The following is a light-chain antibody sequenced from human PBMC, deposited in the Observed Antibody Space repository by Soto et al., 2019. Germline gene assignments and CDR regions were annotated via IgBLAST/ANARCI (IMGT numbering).Light chain of an antibody. Sequence: EIVMTQSPATLSVSPGERVTLSCRASQSLTRNLAWYQHKPGQSPRLLIYGASARATGIPDRFSGSGSGTDFTLTISSLQAEDVAVYYCQQYYSTRTFGQGTKVDIK. J-gene: IGKJ1*01. CDR2: GAS. CDR1: QSLTRN. CDR3: QQYYSTRT. V-gene: IGKV3-15*01.